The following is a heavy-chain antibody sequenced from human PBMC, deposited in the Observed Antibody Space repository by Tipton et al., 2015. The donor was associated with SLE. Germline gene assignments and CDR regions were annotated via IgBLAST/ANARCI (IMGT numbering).Heavy chain of an antibody. CDR1: GGSISSHY. V-gene: IGHV4-59*11. J-gene: IGHJ4*02. Sequence: GLVKPSETLSLNCTVSGGSISSHYWSWIRQAPGKGLEWIGYISNSETTSYNPSLKSRVTISLDTSKNQFSLQLNSVTPEDTAIYYCVRGNYNFDYWGQGTLVTVSS. CDR2: ISNSETT. D-gene: IGHD1-7*01. CDR3: VRGNYNFDY.